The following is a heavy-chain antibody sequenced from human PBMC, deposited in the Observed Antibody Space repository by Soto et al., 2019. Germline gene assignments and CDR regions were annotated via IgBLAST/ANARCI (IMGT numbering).Heavy chain of an antibody. CDR1: GGSLSPYY. CDR3: ARGGRYRYAVDV. J-gene: IGHJ6*02. CDR2: IYHNGII. V-gene: IGHV4-59*01. D-gene: IGHD1-1*01. Sequence: QVQLQESGPGLVKPSATLSLTCSVSGGSLSPYYWSWIRQPPGKGLEWIGYIYHNGIIHYNAFLKSRVSISVDTSKNQFSLKLSSVTSADTAVYYCARGGRYRYAVDVWGPGTTVSVSS.